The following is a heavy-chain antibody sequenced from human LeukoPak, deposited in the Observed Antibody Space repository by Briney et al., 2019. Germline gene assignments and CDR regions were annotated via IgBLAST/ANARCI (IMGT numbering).Heavy chain of an antibody. Sequence: GASVKVSCKASGGTFSSYAISWVRQAPGQGLEWMGGIIPIFGTANYAQKFQGRVTITADESTSTAYMELSSLRSEDTAVYYCARTSGGFDWQPLDYWGQGTLVTVSS. CDR2: IIPIFGTA. D-gene: IGHD3-9*01. J-gene: IGHJ4*02. CDR1: GGTFSSYA. V-gene: IGHV1-69*13. CDR3: ARTSGGFDWQPLDY.